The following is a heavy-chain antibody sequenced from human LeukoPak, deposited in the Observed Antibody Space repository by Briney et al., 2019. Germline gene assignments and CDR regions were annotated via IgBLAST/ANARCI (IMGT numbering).Heavy chain of an antibody. CDR2: INHSGST. J-gene: IGHJ5*02. V-gene: IGHV4-34*01. Sequence: KPSETLSLTCAVYGGSFSGYYWSWIRQPPGKGLEWIGEINHSGSTNYNPSLKSRVTISVDTSKNQFSLKLSSVTAADTAVYYCARVRRWTVGWSGTGFDPWGQGTLVTVSS. CDR1: GGSFSGYY. D-gene: IGHD3-3*01. CDR3: ARVRRWTVGWSGTGFDP.